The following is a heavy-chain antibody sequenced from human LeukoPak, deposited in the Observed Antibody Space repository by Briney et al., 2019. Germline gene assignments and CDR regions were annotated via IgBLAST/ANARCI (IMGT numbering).Heavy chain of an antibody. CDR1: GFTFSSYS. J-gene: IGHJ3*02. V-gene: IGHV3-21*01. CDR3: ARVVGGTSGAFDI. Sequence: GGSLRLSCAASGFTFSSYSMNWVRQPPGKGLEWVSSISSSSTYIYYADSLKGRFTISGDNAKNSPYLQMNSLRVEDTAVYYCARVVGGTSGAFDIWGQGTMVTVSS. CDR2: ISSSSTYI. D-gene: IGHD1-26*01.